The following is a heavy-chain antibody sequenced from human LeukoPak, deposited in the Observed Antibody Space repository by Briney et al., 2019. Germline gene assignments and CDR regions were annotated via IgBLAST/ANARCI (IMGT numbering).Heavy chain of an antibody. V-gene: IGHV4-39*01. J-gene: IGHJ4*02. CDR1: GASFSSSTYY. CDR3: ARHAGGISATGTRPFDY. Sequence: SETLSHTCTVSGASFSSSTYYWGWIRQPPGKGLEWIGSIYYSGSTYYNPSLKSRVTMSVDTSKNQFSLKLSSVTAADTAAYYCARHAGGISATGTRPFDYWGQGTLVTVSS. CDR2: IYYSGST. D-gene: IGHD6-13*01.